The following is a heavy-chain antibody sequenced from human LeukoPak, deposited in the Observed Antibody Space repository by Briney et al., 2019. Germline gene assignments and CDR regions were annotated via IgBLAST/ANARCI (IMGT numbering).Heavy chain of an antibody. V-gene: IGHV1-8*01. J-gene: IGHJ5*02. Sequence: ASVKVSCKTSGYRFHSYDINWVRQAPGQGLEWMGWMNPSSGNTGYAQKFQGRVSMTRDTSTSTAFMELSSLRSEDSAVYYCTRAGPPTLNPEYNWFDPWGQGTLVRVSS. CDR3: TRAGPPTLNPEYNWFDP. D-gene: IGHD6-6*01. CDR1: GYRFHSYD. CDR2: MNPSSGNT.